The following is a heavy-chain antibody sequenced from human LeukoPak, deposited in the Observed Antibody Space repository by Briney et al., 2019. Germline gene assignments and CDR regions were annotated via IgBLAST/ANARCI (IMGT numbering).Heavy chain of an antibody. Sequence: GSLRLSCAASGFTFSPYAMNWVRQAPGEGLVWVSSIGGSGSSIYYADSVKGRFTISRDNAKNSLYLQMNSLRAEDTAVYYCARESEESFDYWGQGTLVTVSS. J-gene: IGHJ4*02. CDR3: ARESEESFDY. CDR1: GFTFSPYA. V-gene: IGHV3-21*01. CDR2: IGGSGSSI.